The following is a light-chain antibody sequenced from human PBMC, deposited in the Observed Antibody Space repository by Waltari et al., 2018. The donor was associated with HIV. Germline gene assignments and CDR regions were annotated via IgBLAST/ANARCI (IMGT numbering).Light chain of an antibody. CDR2: LNSDGSH. CDR1: SGHSNYD. CDR3: QTWDTGIRV. V-gene: IGLV4-69*01. J-gene: IGLJ3*02. Sequence: QLVLTQSPSASASLGASVKFTCTLSSGHSNYDIAWHQQQPEKGPRYLMKLNSDGSHSKGEGFPYRFSGSSSGAERYLTISRLQSEDEADYYCQTWDTGIRVCGGGTKLTVL.